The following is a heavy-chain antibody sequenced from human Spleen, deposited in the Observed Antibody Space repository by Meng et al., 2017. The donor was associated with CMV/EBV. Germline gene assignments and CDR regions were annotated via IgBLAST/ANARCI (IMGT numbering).Heavy chain of an antibody. J-gene: IGHJ3*02. V-gene: IGHV4-61*01. D-gene: IGHD3-3*01. CDR1: GGSVSSDSYY. CDR3: ARDSIFGVIPRAFDK. CDR2: VCYSGST. Sequence: GGSVSSDSYYWSWIRQPPGKGLEWIGHVCYSGSTNYNPSLTSRLTILVDTSKNQFSLRLSSVTAADTAMYYCARDSIFGVIPRAFDKWGQGTMVTVSS.